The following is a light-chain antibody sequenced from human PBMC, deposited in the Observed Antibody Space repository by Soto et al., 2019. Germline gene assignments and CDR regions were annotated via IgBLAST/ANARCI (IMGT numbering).Light chain of an antibody. V-gene: IGLV1-40*01. CDR1: SSNIGAGYN. J-gene: IGLJ1*01. CDR2: DNN. Sequence: QPVLTQPPSVSGAPGQRVSISCTGSSSNIGAGYNVHWYQQLPGTAPKLLIYDNNNRPSGVPDRFSGSKSVTSASLAITGLQAEDEADYYCQSYDTSLSGFYVFGTGTKLTVL. CDR3: QSYDTSLSGFYV.